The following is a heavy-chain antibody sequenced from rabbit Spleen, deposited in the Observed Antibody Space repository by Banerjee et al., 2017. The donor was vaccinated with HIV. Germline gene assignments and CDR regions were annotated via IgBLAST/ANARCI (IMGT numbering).Heavy chain of an antibody. J-gene: IGHJ6*01. CDR2: MKIGIGST. D-gene: IGHD1-1*01. CDR3: AGDTATSFSSYGMDL. CDR1: GFSFSSSYW. V-gene: IGHV1S45*01. Sequence: QQQLEESGGDLVKPGASLTLTCTASGFSFSSSYWICWVRQAPGKGLEWIGCMKIGIGSTYYASWAKGRFTSSKTSSTTVTLQMTSLTAADTATYFCAGDTATSFSSYGMDLWGPGTLVTVS.